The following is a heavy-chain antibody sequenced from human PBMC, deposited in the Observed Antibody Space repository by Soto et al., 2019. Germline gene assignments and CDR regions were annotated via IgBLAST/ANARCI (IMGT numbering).Heavy chain of an antibody. Sequence: QVQLVQSGAEVKKPGSSVKVSCKASGGTFSSYTISWVRQAPGQGLEWMGRIIPILAIANYAQKFQGRVKMTGDKSTSTAYMELSSLRSEDTAVYYCARATVTGENWFDPWGQGTLVTVSS. D-gene: IGHD4-17*01. J-gene: IGHJ5*02. CDR2: IIPILAIA. CDR3: ARATVTGENWFDP. V-gene: IGHV1-69*02. CDR1: GGTFSSYT.